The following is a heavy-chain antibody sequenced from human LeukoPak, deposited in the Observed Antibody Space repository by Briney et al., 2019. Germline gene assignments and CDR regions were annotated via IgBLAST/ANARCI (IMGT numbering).Heavy chain of an antibody. J-gene: IGHJ6*02. D-gene: IGHD1-20*01. CDR3: ARGNNWEDHRYSGMDV. CDR1: GDSVSNNHAA. CDR2: TYLRSNWYS. Sequence: SQTLSLTCVISGDSVSNNHAAWNWIRQSPSRGLEWLGRTYLRSNWYSDYAVSVKGRISINPDTSKNQFSLQLDSVTPDDTALYYCARGNNWEDHRYSGMDVWGQGTTVTVSS. V-gene: IGHV6-1*01.